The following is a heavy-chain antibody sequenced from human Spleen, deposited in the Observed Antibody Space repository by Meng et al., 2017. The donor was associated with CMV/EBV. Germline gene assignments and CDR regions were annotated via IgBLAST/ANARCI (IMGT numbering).Heavy chain of an antibody. CDR3: VRRGASPTSGAFDI. Sequence: GRSLRLSCAASGFTFSDHFMAWIRQAPGKGLEWVSYISSGGATKYYADSVKGRFTVSRDNAKNSVILQMNSLRVEDTAIYYCVRRGASPTSGAFDIWGQGTVVTVSS. V-gene: IGHV3-11*04. CDR2: ISSGGATK. J-gene: IGHJ3*02. D-gene: IGHD3-16*01. CDR1: GFTFSDHF.